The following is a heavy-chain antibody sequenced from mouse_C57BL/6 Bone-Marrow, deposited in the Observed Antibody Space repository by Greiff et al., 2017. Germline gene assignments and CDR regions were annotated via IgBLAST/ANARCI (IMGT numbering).Heavy chain of an antibody. D-gene: IGHD2-5*01. CDR1: GFNIKDDY. J-gene: IGHJ2*01. Sequence: VQLQQSGAELVRPGASVKLSCTASGFNIKDDYMHWVKQRPEKGLEWIGWFDPENGDTEYASQFQGKATITADTSSNTDYLQLSSVTSEDTSVYYCTTSNYVFDYWGQGTTLTVSS. CDR2: FDPENGDT. V-gene: IGHV14-4*01. CDR3: TTSNYVFDY.